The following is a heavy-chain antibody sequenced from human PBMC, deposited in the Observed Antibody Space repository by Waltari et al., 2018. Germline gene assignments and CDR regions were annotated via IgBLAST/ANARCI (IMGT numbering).Heavy chain of an antibody. CDR2: IYYSGST. CDR1: GGSISSYY. Sequence: QVQLQESGPGLVKPSETLSLTCTVSGGSISSYYWSWIRQPPGKGLEWIGYIYYSGSTNYNPTLKSRVTISVDTSKNQFSLKLSSVTAADTAVYYCARVAGWSQYYYYYYMDVWGKGTTVTISS. D-gene: IGHD2-15*01. J-gene: IGHJ6*03. V-gene: IGHV4-59*01. CDR3: ARVAGWSQYYYYYYMDV.